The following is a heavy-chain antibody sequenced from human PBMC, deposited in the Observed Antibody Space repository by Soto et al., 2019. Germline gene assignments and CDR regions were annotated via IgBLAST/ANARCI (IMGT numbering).Heavy chain of an antibody. CDR1: GFTCSSHG. J-gene: IGHJ4*02. Sequence: GLSMRHSCAASGFTCSSHGLNWVRQTQGKGLEWVSSISSSGSNTYYADSVKGRFTISRDNSKNTLYLQMNSLRAEDTAVYYCAKKAWFGELLFVVGPEYYFDYWGQGTLVTVSS. CDR3: AKKAWFGELLFVVGPEYYFDY. V-gene: IGHV3-21*04. CDR2: ISSSGSNT. D-gene: IGHD3-10*01.